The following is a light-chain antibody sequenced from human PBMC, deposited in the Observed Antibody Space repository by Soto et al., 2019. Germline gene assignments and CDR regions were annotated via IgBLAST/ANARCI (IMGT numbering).Light chain of an antibody. CDR1: ALPNQY. CDR3: QSADSSGTYV. Sequence: SYELTQPPSVSVSPGQTARITCSGDALPNQYGYWYQQKPGQAPALITYKDSERPSGIPERFSGSSSGTTVTLTISGVQAEDEADYYCQSADSSGTYVFGTGTKVTVL. V-gene: IGLV3-25*02. CDR2: KDS. J-gene: IGLJ1*01.